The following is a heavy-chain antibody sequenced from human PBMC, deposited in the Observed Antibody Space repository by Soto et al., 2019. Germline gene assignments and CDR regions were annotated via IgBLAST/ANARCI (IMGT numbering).Heavy chain of an antibody. CDR1: GGSISSGDYF. D-gene: IGHD2-2*01. V-gene: IGHV4-30-4*01. Sequence: SETLSLTCTVSGGSISSGDYFWSWIRQPPGKGLVWIGYIYSTGSTYYNPSLKSRVTISVDTSKNQFSLKLNSVTAADTAVYYCARRMPIDSYPFDYWGQGSLVT. J-gene: IGHJ4*02. CDR3: ARRMPIDSYPFDY. CDR2: IYSTGST.